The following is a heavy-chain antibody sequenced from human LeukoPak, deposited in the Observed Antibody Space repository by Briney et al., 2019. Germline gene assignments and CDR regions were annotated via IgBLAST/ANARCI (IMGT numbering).Heavy chain of an antibody. J-gene: IGHJ4*02. CDR2: ISSTSTI. Sequence: PGGSLRLSCAASAFTFSDYYMNWVPQAPGKGLEWVSSISSTSTIYYAGSVKGRFTISRDNAKNSLYLQMNSLRAEDTAVYYCAKDTVAGYYWGQGTLVTVSS. CDR1: AFTFSDYY. D-gene: IGHD6-19*01. V-gene: IGHV3-69-1*01. CDR3: AKDTVAGYY.